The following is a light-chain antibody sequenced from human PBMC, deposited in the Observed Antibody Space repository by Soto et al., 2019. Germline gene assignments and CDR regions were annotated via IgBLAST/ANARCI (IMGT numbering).Light chain of an antibody. CDR3: ISYTSTSTVV. CDR1: SSDVGGYNY. Sequence: QSVPTQPASVSGSPGQSITISCTGTSSDVGGYNYVSWYQQHPGKAPKIIIYDVTNRPSGVSNRFSGSKSGNTASLTISGLQAEDEAEYYCISYTSTSTVVFGGGTKLTVL. J-gene: IGLJ2*01. V-gene: IGLV2-14*01. CDR2: DVT.